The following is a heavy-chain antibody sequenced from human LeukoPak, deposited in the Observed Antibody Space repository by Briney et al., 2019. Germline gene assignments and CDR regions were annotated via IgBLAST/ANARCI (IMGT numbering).Heavy chain of an antibody. CDR1: GYTFTGYY. J-gene: IGHJ5*02. CDR2: INPNSGGT. V-gene: IGHV1-2*06. D-gene: IGHD2-15*01. CDR3: ARGYCSGGSCYSVENWFDP. Sequence: ASVKVSCKAAGYTFTGYYMFWVRQAPGQGLEWMGRINPNSGGTNYAQKFQGRVTMTRDTSISTAYMELSRLRSDDTAVYYCARGYCSGGSCYSVENWFDPWGQGTLVTVS.